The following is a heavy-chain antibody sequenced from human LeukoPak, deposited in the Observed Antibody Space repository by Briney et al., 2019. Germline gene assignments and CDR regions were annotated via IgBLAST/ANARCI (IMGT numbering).Heavy chain of an antibody. CDR1: GGSFSGYY. V-gene: IGHV4-34*01. CDR3: ARGGRSSSWYVRPFDY. Sequence: PSETLSLTCAVYGGSFSGYYWSWIRQPPGKGLEWIGEINHSGSTNYNPSLKSRVTISVDTSKNQFSLKLSSVTAADTAVYYCARGGRSSSWYVRPFDYWGQGTLVTVSS. D-gene: IGHD6-13*01. J-gene: IGHJ4*02. CDR2: INHSGST.